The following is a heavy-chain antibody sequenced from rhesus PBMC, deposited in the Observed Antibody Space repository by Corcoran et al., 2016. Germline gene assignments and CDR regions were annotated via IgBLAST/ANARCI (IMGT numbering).Heavy chain of an antibody. Sequence: QLQLQESGPGLVKPSETLSLTCVFSGDSISYYFWSWIRQAPGKGLAYIGYIHGSAPSSSYNPSLKSRVTLSVDTSNNQFSLKLSSVTAADTAVYYCARWNDYGTTNYGLDSWGLGVVVTVSS. CDR3: ARWNDYGTTNYGLDS. CDR1: GDSISYYF. J-gene: IGHJ6*01. V-gene: IGHV4S11*01. D-gene: IGHD4-29*01. CDR2: IHGSAPSS.